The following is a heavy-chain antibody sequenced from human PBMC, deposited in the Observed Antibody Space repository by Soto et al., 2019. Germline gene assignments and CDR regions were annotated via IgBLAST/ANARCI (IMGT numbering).Heavy chain of an antibody. CDR1: GFTFSNYV. V-gene: IGHV3-23*01. CDR2: ISYSGGST. J-gene: IGHJ5*01. D-gene: IGHD3-3*01. Sequence: GSLRLSCAASGFTFSNYVMSWVRQAPGKGLEWVSGISYSGGSTYYAESVEGRFTVSRDDPKNTLFLQMNSLRPEDTAVYYCAKGDSIFGVVIPHLDSWGRGILVTVSS. CDR3: AKGDSIFGVVIPHLDS.